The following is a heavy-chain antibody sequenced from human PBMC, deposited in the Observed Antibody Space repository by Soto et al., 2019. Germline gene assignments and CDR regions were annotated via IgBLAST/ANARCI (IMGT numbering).Heavy chain of an antibody. D-gene: IGHD6-19*01. Sequence: QVQQEESGAEVRKPGSSVKVSCKASGGTFSTYGISWVRQAPGRGLDWMGGIIPIFATPNYAEKFQARVTITADKSTNTAYMELSSLTSEDSAVYYCVRDRHRSGWHGIGNFDQWGQGMLVTVSS. CDR1: GGTFSTYG. CDR2: IIPIFATP. V-gene: IGHV1-69*06. CDR3: VRDRHRSGWHGIGNFDQ. J-gene: IGHJ4*02.